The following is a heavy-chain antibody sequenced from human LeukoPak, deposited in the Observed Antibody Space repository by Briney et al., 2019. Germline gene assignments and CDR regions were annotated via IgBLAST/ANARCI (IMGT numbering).Heavy chain of an antibody. V-gene: IGHV3-53*01. CDR3: ARGTWELVDY. D-gene: IGHD1-26*01. CDR1: GFTFSSYS. Sequence: PGGSLRLSCAASGFTFSSYSMNWVRQAPGKGLEWVSIIYTGGNTFYTDSVKGRFTISRDNSKNTLYLQMNSLRAEDTAVYYCARGTWELVDYWGQGTLVTVSS. CDR2: IYTGGNT. J-gene: IGHJ4*02.